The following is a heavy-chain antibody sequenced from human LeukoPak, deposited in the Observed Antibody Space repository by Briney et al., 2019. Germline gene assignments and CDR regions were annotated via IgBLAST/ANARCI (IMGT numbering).Heavy chain of an antibody. CDR2: IKSKTNSGTT. V-gene: IGHV3-15*01. CDR1: GFTFSSYW. D-gene: IGHD4-17*01. Sequence: PGGSLRLSCEASGFTFSSYWMSWVRQAPGKGLEWVGRIKSKTNSGTTDYAAPVKGRFTISRDDSKNTLYLQMNNLKPEDTAVYYCTKFDYAAFEYWGQGALVTVSS. J-gene: IGHJ4*02. CDR3: TKFDYAAFEY.